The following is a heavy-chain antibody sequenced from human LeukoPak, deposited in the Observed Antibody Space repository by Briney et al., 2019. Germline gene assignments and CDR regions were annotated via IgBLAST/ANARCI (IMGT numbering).Heavy chain of an antibody. CDR2: ISAYNGNT. CDR3: ARVYSSSYYYYSMDV. Sequence: ASVKVSCKASGYTFISYGISWVRQAPGQGLEWMGWISAYNGNTNYAQKLQGRVTMTTDTSTSTAYMELRSLRSDDTAVYYCARVYSSSYYYYSMDVWGKGTTVTVSS. J-gene: IGHJ6*03. V-gene: IGHV1-18*01. CDR1: GYTFISYG. D-gene: IGHD6-6*01.